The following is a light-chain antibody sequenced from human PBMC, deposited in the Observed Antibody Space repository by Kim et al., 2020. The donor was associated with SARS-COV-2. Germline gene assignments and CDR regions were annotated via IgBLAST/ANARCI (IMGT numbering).Light chain of an antibody. Sequence: DNQMTQSPSSLSASVGDRVTITCRASQSINRCLNWYQQKPGKAPKLLIYAASSLQTEVPSRFSGSGSGTDFTLTISSLQPEDFATYYCQQSCSIPNNFGQGTRLEIK. V-gene: IGKV1-39*01. CDR1: QSINRC. J-gene: IGKJ5*01. CDR2: AAS. CDR3: QQSCSIPNN.